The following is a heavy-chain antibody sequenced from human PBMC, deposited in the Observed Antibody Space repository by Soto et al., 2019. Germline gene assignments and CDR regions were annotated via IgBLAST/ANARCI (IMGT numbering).Heavy chain of an antibody. CDR1: GGSGSSNSYY. Sequence: ASDTLSRNCTVSGGSGSSNSYYWSWIRQPPGKGLEWIGYIYYSGSTNYNPSLKSRVTISIDRSKNQFSLKLSSVTAADTAVYYCARVPDYWGQGILVTVSS. D-gene: IGHD2-2*01. CDR2: IYYSGST. J-gene: IGHJ4*02. V-gene: IGHV4-61*01. CDR3: ARVPDY.